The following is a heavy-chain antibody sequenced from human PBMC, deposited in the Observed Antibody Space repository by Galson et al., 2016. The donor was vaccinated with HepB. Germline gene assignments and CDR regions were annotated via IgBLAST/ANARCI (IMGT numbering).Heavy chain of an antibody. CDR3: ARDISLAGTAVVDY. V-gene: IGHV3-21*01. Sequence: SLRLSCAASGFTFSSYSMNWVRQAPGKGLEWVSSISSSSSYIYYADSVKGRFTISRDNAKNSLYLQMNSLRAEDTAVYYCARDISLAGTAVVDYWGQGSLVTVSS. CDR1: GFTFSSYS. D-gene: IGHD6-19*01. CDR2: ISSSSSYI. J-gene: IGHJ4*02.